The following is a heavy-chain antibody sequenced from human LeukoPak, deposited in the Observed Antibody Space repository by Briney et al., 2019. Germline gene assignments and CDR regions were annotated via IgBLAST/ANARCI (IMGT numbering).Heavy chain of an antibody. Sequence: PSQTLSLTCTVSGGSISSGDYYWSWIRQPPGKGLEWIGYIYHSGSTYYNPSLKSRVTISVDRSKNQFSLKLSSVTAADTAVYYCAGGIAVAGSSGFFDYWGQGTLVTVSS. V-gene: IGHV4-30-2*01. CDR2: IYHSGST. D-gene: IGHD6-19*01. CDR1: GGSISSGDYY. J-gene: IGHJ4*02. CDR3: AGGIAVAGSSGFFDY.